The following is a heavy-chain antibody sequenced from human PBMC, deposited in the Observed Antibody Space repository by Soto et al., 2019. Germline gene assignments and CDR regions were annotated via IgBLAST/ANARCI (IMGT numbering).Heavy chain of an antibody. Sequence: QVQLQQWGAGLLKPSETLSLTCAVYGGSFSGYYWSWIRQPPGKGLEWIGEINHSGSTNYNPSLKSRVTISVDTSKNQFSLKLSSVTAADTAVYYCARAPYRSSTSCYARRNWFDPWGQGTLVTVSS. D-gene: IGHD2-2*01. CDR1: GGSFSGYY. J-gene: IGHJ5*02. V-gene: IGHV4-34*01. CDR2: INHSGST. CDR3: ARAPYRSSTSCYARRNWFDP.